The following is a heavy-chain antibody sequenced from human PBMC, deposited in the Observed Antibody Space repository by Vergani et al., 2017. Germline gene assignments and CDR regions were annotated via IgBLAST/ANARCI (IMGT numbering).Heavy chain of an antibody. D-gene: IGHD5-18*01. CDR3: ARPLQYRGDYYYMDV. CDR2: IYSTGST. J-gene: IGHJ6*03. Sequence: QVQLQESGPGLVKPSQTLSLTCSVSGDSISSGVYYWNWIRQHPGKGLEWIGYIYSTGSTHHNPTLRRRINMSVDTSKNQFSLKLSSVTAADTAVYYCARPLQYRGDYYYMDVWGKGTTVTVSS. V-gene: IGHV4-31*03. CDR1: GDSISSGVYY.